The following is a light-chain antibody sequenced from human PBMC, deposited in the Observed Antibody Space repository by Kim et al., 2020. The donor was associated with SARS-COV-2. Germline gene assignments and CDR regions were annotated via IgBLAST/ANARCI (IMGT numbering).Light chain of an antibody. V-gene: IGLV2-14*04. CDR3: SSYTSSSTYV. Sequence: GQSLTLSCTGTSSDVGVYNYVSWYQQHPGKAPKLMIYDVSKRPSGVSNRFSGSKSGNTASLTISGLQAEDEADYYCSSYTSSSTYVFGSGTKVTVL. CDR1: SSDVGVYNY. J-gene: IGLJ1*01. CDR2: DVS.